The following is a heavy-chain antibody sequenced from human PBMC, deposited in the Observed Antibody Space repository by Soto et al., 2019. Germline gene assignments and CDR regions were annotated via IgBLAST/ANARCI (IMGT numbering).Heavy chain of an antibody. CDR1: GYTFTNHH. Sequence: QVQLVQSGAEVKMPGASVKVSCKAYGYTFTNHHVHWVRLAPGQGLEWLGIVTPINGATHYAAKFQAKVALTRAPSTNTVYLELSSLRSEDTAVYYCLREASATFKNSGLDVCGHGSLVGVSS. J-gene: IGHJ4*01. CDR2: VTPINGAT. V-gene: IGHV1-46*01. CDR3: LREASATFKNSGLDV. D-gene: IGHD3-16*01.